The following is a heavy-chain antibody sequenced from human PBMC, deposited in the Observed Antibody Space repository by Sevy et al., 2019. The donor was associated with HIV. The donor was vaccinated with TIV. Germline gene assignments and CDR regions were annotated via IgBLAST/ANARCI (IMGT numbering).Heavy chain of an antibody. V-gene: IGHV5-10-1*01. D-gene: IGHD2-2*01. CDR1: GYSFTSYW. Sequence: GESLKISCKGSGYSFTSYWISWVRQMPGKGLEWMGRIDPSDSYTNYSPSFQGHVTISADKSISNAYLQWSSLKASDTAMYYCARHDLSGYCSSTSCYLAFDPWGQGTLVTVSS. CDR2: IDPSDSYT. J-gene: IGHJ5*02. CDR3: ARHDLSGYCSSTSCYLAFDP.